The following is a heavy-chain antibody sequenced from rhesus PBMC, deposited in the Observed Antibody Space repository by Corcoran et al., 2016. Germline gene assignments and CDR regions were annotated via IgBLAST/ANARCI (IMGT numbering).Heavy chain of an antibody. CDR2: IGWSSGRI. CDR1: GYPISVGFG. Sequence: QVKLQESGPGLVNPSETLSFTCAVSGYPISVGFGWGWFRKPPGKGLGGIGYIGWSSGRINYKPALKSRVTISKDTSKNQVSMKLSSLTAAGTAVYYCSTDGALSYWGQGVLVTVSS. J-gene: IGHJ4*01. V-gene: IGHV4-127*01. CDR3: STDGALSY.